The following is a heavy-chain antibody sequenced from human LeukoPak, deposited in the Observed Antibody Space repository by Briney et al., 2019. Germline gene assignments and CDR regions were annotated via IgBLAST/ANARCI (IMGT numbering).Heavy chain of an antibody. J-gene: IGHJ4*02. CDR3: ATSGSYDY. Sequence: GGSLRLSCAASGFTFSSYAMHWVRQAPGKGLEWVAVVSSDGSKKYYADSVKGRFTISRDNSKNTLYLQMSSLRAEDTAIYYCATSGSYDYWGQGTLVTVSS. V-gene: IGHV3-30-3*01. CDR1: GFTFSSYA. D-gene: IGHD1-26*01. CDR2: VSSDGSKK.